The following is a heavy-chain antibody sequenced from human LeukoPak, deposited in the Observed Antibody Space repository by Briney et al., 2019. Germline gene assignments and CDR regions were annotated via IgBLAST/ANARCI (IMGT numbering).Heavy chain of an antibody. CDR3: ASGFYNSSGFYAAFDI. J-gene: IGHJ3*02. V-gene: IGHV4-34*01. CDR1: GGSFSGYY. D-gene: IGHD3-22*01. Sequence: PSETLSLTCAVYGGSFSGYYWNWIRQPPGKGLEWIGEISHSGNINYNPSLNSRVTISVDTSKNQVSLKLSSVTAADTALYYCASGFYNSSGFYAAFDIWGLGTLVTVSS. CDR2: ISHSGNI.